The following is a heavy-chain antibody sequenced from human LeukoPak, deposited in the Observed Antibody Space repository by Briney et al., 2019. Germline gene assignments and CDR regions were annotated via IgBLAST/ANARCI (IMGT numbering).Heavy chain of an antibody. J-gene: IGHJ4*02. CDR3: ARSGWGTFSDY. CDR1: GFTFGSYA. Sequence: QPGGSLRLSCAASGFTFGSYAMSWVRQAPGKGLEWLSSITTSGGGTYYADSVKGRFTISRDNSNNTLYLQVNSLRAEDSAIYYCARSGWGTFSDYWGQGTLVTVSS. V-gene: IGHV3-23*01. CDR2: ITTSGGGT. D-gene: IGHD6-19*01.